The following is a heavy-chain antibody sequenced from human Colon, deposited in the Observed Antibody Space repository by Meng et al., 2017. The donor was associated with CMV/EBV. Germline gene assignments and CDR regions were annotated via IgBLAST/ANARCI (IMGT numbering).Heavy chain of an antibody. V-gene: IGHV3-74*01. Sequence: GESLKISCAASGFTFSSSWMYWVRQAPGKGLVWVSRINSDGSNPTYADSVKGRFTISRDNAKNTLYLQMSSLRAEDTAVYYCARDPEQLVGGDYYFDYWGQGTLVTVSS. D-gene: IGHD6-6*01. CDR1: GFTFSSSW. CDR2: INSDGSNP. J-gene: IGHJ4*02. CDR3: ARDPEQLVGGDYYFDY.